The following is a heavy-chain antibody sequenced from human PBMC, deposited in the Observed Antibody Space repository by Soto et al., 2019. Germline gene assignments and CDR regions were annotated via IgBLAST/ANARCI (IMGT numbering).Heavy chain of an antibody. V-gene: IGHV1-69*01. D-gene: IGHD4-17*01. CDR3: ARGEDAHGDFGSMDV. CDR1: GGHFDRFA. J-gene: IGHJ6*02. Sequence: QVQLVQSGAEVKKPGSSVKVSCRASGGHFDRFALSWLRQAHGQGLEWMGGIIPFLSATTYAHKFQGRVTITADESASTLYLELRSLTSDDTAVYYSARGEDAHGDFGSMDVWGQGTSVTVSS. CDR2: IIPFLSAT.